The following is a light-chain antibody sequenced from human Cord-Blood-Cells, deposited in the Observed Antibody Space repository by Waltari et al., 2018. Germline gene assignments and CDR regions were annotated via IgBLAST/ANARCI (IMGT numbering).Light chain of an antibody. Sequence: DIQMTQSPSSLSASVGDRVTITCRASQGISNSLAWYQQKPGKAPKLLLYAASRLESGVPSRFSGSGSGTDYPLPISSLQPEDFATYYCQQYYSTPITVGQGTRLEIK. CDR1: QGISNS. CDR2: AAS. V-gene: IGKV1-NL1*01. CDR3: QQYYSTPIT. J-gene: IGKJ5*01.